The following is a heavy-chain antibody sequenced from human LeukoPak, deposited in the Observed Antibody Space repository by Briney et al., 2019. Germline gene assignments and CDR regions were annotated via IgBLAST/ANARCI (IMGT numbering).Heavy chain of an antibody. CDR2: IYHSGST. J-gene: IGHJ5*02. CDR1: GGSISSGGYS. CDR3: ARGIKRDVVVVAATRWFDP. Sequence: SETLSLTCAVSGGSISSGGYSWSWIRQPPGKGLEWIGYIYHSGSTYCNPSLKSRVTISVDRSKNQFSLKLSSVTAADTAVYYCARGIKRDVVVVAATRWFDPWGQGTLVTVSS. D-gene: IGHD2-15*01. V-gene: IGHV4-30-2*01.